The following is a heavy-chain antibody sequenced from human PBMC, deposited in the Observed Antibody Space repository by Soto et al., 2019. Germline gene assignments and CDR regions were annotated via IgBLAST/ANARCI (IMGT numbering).Heavy chain of an antibody. CDR3: ARDXCAECFYAMDV. CDR2: TWYDGSNK. V-gene: IGHV3-33*01. CDR1: GFTFSSYG. J-gene: IGHJ6*02. D-gene: IGHD3-16*01. Sequence: QVQLVESGGGVVQPGRSLRLSCVASGFTFSSYGMHWVRQAPGKGLEWVAVTWYDGSNKYYADSVKGRFTNSRDNSKNTLYLQMSSLRAEDTAVYYCARDXCAECFYAMDVWGQGTTVTVSS.